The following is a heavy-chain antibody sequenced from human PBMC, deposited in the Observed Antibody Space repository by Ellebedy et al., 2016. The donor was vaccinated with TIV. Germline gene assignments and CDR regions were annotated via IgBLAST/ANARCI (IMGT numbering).Heavy chain of an antibody. J-gene: IGHJ6*02. D-gene: IGHD1-1*01. CDR3: IKDTRPGGLDV. Sequence: GGSLRLXXAAPGFTSADYALHWVRQTPGKGLEWVAGIIGTRGRIGYGDSVKGRFTISRDNAKNSLYLQMNSLRGEDTALYFCIKDTRPGGLDVWGQGITVTVSS. CDR2: IIGTRGRI. CDR1: GFTSADYA. V-gene: IGHV3-9*02.